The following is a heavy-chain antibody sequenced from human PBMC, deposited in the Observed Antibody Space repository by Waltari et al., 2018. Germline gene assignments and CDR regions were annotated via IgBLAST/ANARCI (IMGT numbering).Heavy chain of an antibody. CDR3: ARDTIFGVVTLPGLDY. CDR2: ISAYNGNT. Sequence: QVQLVQSGAEVKKPGASVKVSCKASGYTFTSYGISWVRQAPGQGLEWMGWISAYNGNTNDAQKLQGRGTMTTDTSTSTADMELRSLRSDDTAVYYCARDTIFGVVTLPGLDYWGQGTLVTVSS. V-gene: IGHV1-18*01. J-gene: IGHJ4*02. CDR1: GYTFTSYG. D-gene: IGHD3-3*01.